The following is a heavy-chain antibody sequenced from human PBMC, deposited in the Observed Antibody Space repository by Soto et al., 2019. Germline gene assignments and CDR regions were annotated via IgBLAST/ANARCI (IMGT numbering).Heavy chain of an antibody. D-gene: IGHD3-16*02. J-gene: IGHJ4*02. Sequence: PGGSLRLSCAASGFTCSSDAMSWVRQAPGKGLEWVSAISGSGGSTYYADSVKGRFTISRDNSKNTLYLQMNSLRAEDTAVYYCAKGGYYDYIWGSYRDYWGQGTLVTVSS. CDR3: AKGGYYDYIWGSYRDY. V-gene: IGHV3-23*01. CDR1: GFTCSSDA. CDR2: ISGSGGST.